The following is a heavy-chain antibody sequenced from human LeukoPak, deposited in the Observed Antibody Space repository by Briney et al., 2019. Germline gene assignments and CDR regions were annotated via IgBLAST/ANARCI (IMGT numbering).Heavy chain of an antibody. J-gene: IGHJ6*04. Sequence: SETLSLTCTVSGGSISSYYWSWIRQPAGKGLEWIGRIYTSGSTNYNPSLKSRVTMSVDTSKSQFSLKLSSVTAADTAVYYCARDLYYYDSSGYRMMDVWGKGTTVTISS. CDR3: ARDLYYYDSSGYRMMDV. CDR1: GGSISSYY. V-gene: IGHV4-4*07. CDR2: IYTSGST. D-gene: IGHD3-22*01.